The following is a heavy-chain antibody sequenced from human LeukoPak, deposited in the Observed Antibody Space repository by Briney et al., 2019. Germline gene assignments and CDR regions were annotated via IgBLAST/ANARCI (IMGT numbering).Heavy chain of an antibody. CDR3: AKDGPYGDYEMWY. CDR2: ISGSGGST. J-gene: IGHJ4*02. V-gene: IGHV3-23*01. Sequence: GGSLRLSCAASGFTFSSYAMSWVRQAPGKGLEWVSAISGSGGSTYYADSVKGRFTISRDNSKNTLYLQMNSLTPEDTAVYYCAKDGPYGDYEMWYWGQGTLVTVSS. D-gene: IGHD4-17*01. CDR1: GFTFSSYA.